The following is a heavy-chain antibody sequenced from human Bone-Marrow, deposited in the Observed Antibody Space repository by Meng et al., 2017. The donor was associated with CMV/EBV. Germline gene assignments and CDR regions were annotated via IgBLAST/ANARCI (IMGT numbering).Heavy chain of an antibody. CDR1: GGTFSSYA. V-gene: IGHV1-69*10. D-gene: IGHD3-3*01. CDR3: ARGAGPSLYYDFWSGYPSYGMDV. Sequence: SVKVSCKASGGTFSSYAISWVRQAPGQGLEWMGGIIPILGIANYAQKFQGRVTITADKSTSTAYMELSSLRSEDTAVYYCARGAGPSLYYDFWSGYPSYGMDVWGQGTTVTFSS. CDR2: IIPILGIA. J-gene: IGHJ6*02.